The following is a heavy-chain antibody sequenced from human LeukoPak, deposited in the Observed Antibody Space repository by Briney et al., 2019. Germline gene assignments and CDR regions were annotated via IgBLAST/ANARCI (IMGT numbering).Heavy chain of an antibody. D-gene: IGHD2-2*01. CDR1: GGSISSANHF. J-gene: IGHJ3*01. V-gene: IGHV4-30-4*08. Sequence: SEALSLTCTVSGGSISSANHFWSWVCQSPGEGLEWIGYIHYDGRAHYNPSLKSRVSMSLDMSKNQFSLSLSSVTAADTAIYYCAREVITPGDSDGFDLWGQGTMVSVPS. CDR2: IHYDGRA. CDR3: AREVITPGDSDGFDL.